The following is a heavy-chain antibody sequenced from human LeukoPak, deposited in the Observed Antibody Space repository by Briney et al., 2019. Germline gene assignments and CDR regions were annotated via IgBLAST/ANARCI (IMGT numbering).Heavy chain of an antibody. J-gene: IGHJ6*02. Sequence: PGGSLRLSCAASGFTFSSYDMHWVRQAPGKGLEWVAVISYDGSNKYYADSVKGRFTISRDNSKNTLYLQMNSLRAEDTAVYYCAKYSRGYGMDVWGQGTTVTVSS. CDR2: ISYDGSNK. D-gene: IGHD6-13*01. CDR3: AKYSRGYGMDV. CDR1: GFTFSSYD. V-gene: IGHV3-30*18.